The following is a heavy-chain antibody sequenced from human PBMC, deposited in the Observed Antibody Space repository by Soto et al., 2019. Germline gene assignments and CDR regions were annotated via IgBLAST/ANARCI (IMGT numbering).Heavy chain of an antibody. V-gene: IGHV4-4*07. Sequence: SETLSLTCTVSGGSISSYXXSWIRQPAGKGLEWIGRIYASGSTNYNPSLKSRVTMSVDTSKNQFSLKLSSVTAADTAVYYCAGEGSYNFWGGSSPKQSYYYSGWNVGAKGPRSPS. CDR1: GGSISSYX. D-gene: IGHD3-3*01. CDR2: IYASGST. J-gene: IGHJ6*02. CDR3: AGEGSYNFWGGSSPKQSYYYSGWNV.